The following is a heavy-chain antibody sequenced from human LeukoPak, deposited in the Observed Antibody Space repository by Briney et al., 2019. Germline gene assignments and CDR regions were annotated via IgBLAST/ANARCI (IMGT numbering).Heavy chain of an antibody. J-gene: IGHJ4*02. Sequence: PGGSQRLSCAASGFTFSSYSMNWVRQAPGKGLEWVSYISSSSSTIYYADSVKGRFTISRDNAKNSLYLQMNSLRAEDTAVYYCARVPVLRFLEWLLSFDYWGQGTLVTVSS. V-gene: IGHV3-48*01. CDR3: ARVPVLRFLEWLLSFDY. D-gene: IGHD3-3*01. CDR2: ISSSSSTI. CDR1: GFTFSSYS.